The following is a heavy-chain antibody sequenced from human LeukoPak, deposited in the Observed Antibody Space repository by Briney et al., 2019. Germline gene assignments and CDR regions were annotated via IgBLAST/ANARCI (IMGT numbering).Heavy chain of an antibody. CDR1: GFSFDEYA. D-gene: IGHD6-13*01. CDR3: AKDISEQQLAIFDY. J-gene: IGHJ4*02. CDR2: ISYSSETI. Sequence: PGRSLRLSCAASGFSFDEYAMHWVRQVPGKGLEWVSGISYSSETIGYVDSVKGRFTISRDNAKNSLYLQMNSLRAEDTALYYCAKDISEQQLAIFDYWGQGALVTVSS. V-gene: IGHV3-9*01.